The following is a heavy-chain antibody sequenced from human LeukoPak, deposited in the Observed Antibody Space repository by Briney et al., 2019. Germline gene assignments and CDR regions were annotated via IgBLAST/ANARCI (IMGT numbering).Heavy chain of an antibody. J-gene: IGHJ3*02. D-gene: IGHD6-25*01. CDR3: AREGSSGLADAFDI. CDR1: GGSISSGTYS. CDR2: IHHSGST. V-gene: IGHV4-30-2*01. Sequence: SQTLSLTCAVSGGSISSGTYSWSWIRQPPGKGLEWIGYIHHSGSTYYNPALKSRVSISVDRSKNQFSLRLNSVTTADTAVYYCAREGSSGLADAFDIWGQGTMVTVSS.